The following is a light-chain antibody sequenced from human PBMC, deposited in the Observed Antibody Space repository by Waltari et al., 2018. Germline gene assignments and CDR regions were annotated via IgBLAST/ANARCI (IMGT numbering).Light chain of an antibody. V-gene: IGLV2-14*03. CDR3: NSYTSSHSLV. Sequence: QSALTQPASVSGSPGQSITISCTGTSRDIGGYNYVSSYQQHPGKAPKVVIFDVSYRPSGVSNRFSGSKSGNTASLTISGLQAEDEADYYCNSYTSSHSLVFGTGTRVTVL. CDR2: DVS. CDR1: SRDIGGYNY. J-gene: IGLJ1*01.